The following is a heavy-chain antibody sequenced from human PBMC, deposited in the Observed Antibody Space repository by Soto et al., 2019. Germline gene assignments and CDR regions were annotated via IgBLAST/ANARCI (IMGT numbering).Heavy chain of an antibody. D-gene: IGHD4-4*01. Sequence: TVCNGPICSRRPYWGKNRQPPGKGLEWIGSIYYSGSTYYNPSLKSRVTISVDTSKNQFSLKLSSVTAADTAVYYCARHRDPTVRWFDPWGQGTLVTVSS. V-gene: IGHV4-39*01. CDR3: ARHRDPTVRWFDP. J-gene: IGHJ5*02. CDR2: IYYSGST. CDR1: NGPICSRRPY.